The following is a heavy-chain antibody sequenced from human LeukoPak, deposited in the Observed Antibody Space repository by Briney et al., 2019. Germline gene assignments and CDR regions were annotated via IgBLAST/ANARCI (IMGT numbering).Heavy chain of an antibody. J-gene: IGHJ4*02. V-gene: IGHV3-23*01. Sequence: GGSLRLSCAASGFTFSSYAMTWVRQAPGKGLEWLSAISGGGDSTYYADSVKGRFTISRDNSKNTLYLQMNSLRAEDTAVYYCAKDLDSTSGNDYWGQGTLVTVSS. CDR2: ISGGGDST. D-gene: IGHD6-6*01. CDR3: AKDLDSTSGNDY. CDR1: GFTFSSYA.